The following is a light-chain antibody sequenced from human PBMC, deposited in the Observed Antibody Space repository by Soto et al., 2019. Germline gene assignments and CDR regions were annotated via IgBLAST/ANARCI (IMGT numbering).Light chain of an antibody. CDR1: QSISSW. CDR3: QQYNSYWT. Sequence: DIQMTQSPSTLSASVGDRVTITCRASQSISSWLAWYQQKPGKAPKLLIYDASSLESGVPSRFSGSGSGTEFTLTIRSLQPDDFATYYCQQYNSYWTCGQGTKVYIK. V-gene: IGKV1-5*01. J-gene: IGKJ1*01. CDR2: DAS.